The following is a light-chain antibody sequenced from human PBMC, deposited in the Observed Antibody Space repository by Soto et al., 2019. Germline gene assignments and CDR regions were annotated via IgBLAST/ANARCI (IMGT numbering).Light chain of an antibody. CDR2: TAS. CDR3: LQDFNYPWT. Sequence: DIQMTQSPSTLSGSVGDRVIITCRASQSIGSWLAWYQQQPGKVPKLLIYTASTLQSGVPTRFSGSGSSTDFTLTISSLQPEDFATYYCLQDFNYPWTFGQGTKVDIK. J-gene: IGKJ1*01. CDR1: QSIGSW. V-gene: IGKV1-5*03.